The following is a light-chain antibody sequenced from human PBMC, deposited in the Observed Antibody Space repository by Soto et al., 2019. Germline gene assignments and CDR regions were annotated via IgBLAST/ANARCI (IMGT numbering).Light chain of an antibody. J-gene: IGKJ5*01. Sequence: VMTQTPLSLSVAPGQPASISCKSSQRILHITGETFLFWYLQKPGQSPQLLIYEVSTRVSGVPDRFSGSGSRTDFTLEISRVETDDVGIYYCMQSTQLPPTFGQGTRLEIK. V-gene: IGKV2D-29*02. CDR3: MQSTQLPPT. CDR2: EVS. CDR1: QRILHITGETF.